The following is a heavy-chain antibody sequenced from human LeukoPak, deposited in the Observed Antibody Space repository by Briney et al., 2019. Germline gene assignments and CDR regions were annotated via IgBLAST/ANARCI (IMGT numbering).Heavy chain of an antibody. CDR1: GFTFGDYV. D-gene: IGHD6-19*01. CDR3: TKKGLPGYSSGWYYFDY. CDR2: IRSEAYGGTA. J-gene: IGHJ4*02. Sequence: QPGRSLRLSCAASGFTFGDYVMSWVRQAPGKGLEWVGFIRSEAYGGTAEYAASMKGRFSISRDDSKNIAHLQMHSLQTEDTAVYYCTKKGLPGYSSGWYYFDYWGQGTLVTVSS. V-gene: IGHV3-49*04.